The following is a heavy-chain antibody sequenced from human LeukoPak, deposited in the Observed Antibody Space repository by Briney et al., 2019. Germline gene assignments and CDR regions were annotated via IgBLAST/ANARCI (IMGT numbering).Heavy chain of an antibody. CDR3: ARADSTGAFDI. V-gene: IGHV3-43*02. CDR1: GFTFDDYA. J-gene: IGHJ3*02. CDR2: ISGDGDST. D-gene: IGHD3-22*01. Sequence: PGGSLRLSCAASGFTFDDYAMHWVRQAPGKGLEWVSFISGDGDSTYYADSVKGRFTISRDNAKNSLYLQMNSLRAEDTAVYYCARADSTGAFDIWGQGTMVTVS.